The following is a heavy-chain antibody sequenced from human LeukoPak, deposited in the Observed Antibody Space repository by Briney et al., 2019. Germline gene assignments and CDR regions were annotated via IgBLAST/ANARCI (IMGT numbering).Heavy chain of an antibody. D-gene: IGHD2-2*01. CDR3: ARYIVVVPARFDP. J-gene: IGHJ5*02. Sequence: SETLSLTCAVYGGSFSGYYWSWIRQPPGKGLEWIGEINHSGSTNYNPSLKSRVTISVDTSKNQFSLKLSSVTAADTAVYYCARYIVVVPARFDPWGQGTLVTVSS. V-gene: IGHV4-34*01. CDR1: GGSFSGYY. CDR2: INHSGST.